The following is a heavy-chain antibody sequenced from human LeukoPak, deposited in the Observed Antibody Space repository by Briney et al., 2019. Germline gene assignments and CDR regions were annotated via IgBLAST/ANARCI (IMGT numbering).Heavy chain of an antibody. CDR1: GFTVTNYW. V-gene: IGHV3-74*01. D-gene: IGHD3-22*01. Sequence: GGSLRLSCTTSGFTVTNYWMHWVRQAPGKGLVWVSRINSDGSNTNYAGSVKGRFTISRDNARNTLYLQMNSLRAEDTAVYYCAGGPSDYYYTVGYWGQGTLVTVSS. CDR2: INSDGSNT. J-gene: IGHJ4*02. CDR3: AGGPSDYYYTVGY.